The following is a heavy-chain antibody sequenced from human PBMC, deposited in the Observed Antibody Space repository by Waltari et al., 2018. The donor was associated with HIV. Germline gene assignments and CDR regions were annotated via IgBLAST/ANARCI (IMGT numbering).Heavy chain of an antibody. CDR1: GGPVSSIRYY. CDR3: ARDQGGRLRTGAAAEFDY. Sequence: QLQLQESGPGLVKPSETLSLTCTAPGGPVSSIRYYWAWLRPPPGKGLEWIGTVYYSGITYYNPSLMSRVTISVDTSKNQFSLKLTSVTAADTALYYCARDQGGRLRTGAAAEFDYWGQGTLVTVSS. D-gene: IGHD1-1*01. V-gene: IGHV4-39*07. CDR2: VYYSGIT. J-gene: IGHJ4*02.